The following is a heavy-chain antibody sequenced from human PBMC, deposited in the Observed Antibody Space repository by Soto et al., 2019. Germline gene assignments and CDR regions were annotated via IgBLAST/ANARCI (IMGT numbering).Heavy chain of an antibody. CDR2: ISAYNGNT. Sequence: GASVKVSCKASGYTFTSYGISWVRQAPGQGLEWMGWISAYNGNTNYAQKLQGRVTMTTDTSTSTAYMELRSLRSDDTAVYYCARGDDYGDSYNAFDYWGQGTLVTVSS. D-gene: IGHD4-17*01. J-gene: IGHJ4*02. V-gene: IGHV1-18*01. CDR3: ARGDDYGDSYNAFDY. CDR1: GYTFTSYG.